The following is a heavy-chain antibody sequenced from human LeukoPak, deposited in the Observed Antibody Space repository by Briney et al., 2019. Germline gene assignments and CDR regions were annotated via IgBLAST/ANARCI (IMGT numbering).Heavy chain of an antibody. Sequence: ASVKVSCKASGYTFTSYDINWVRQATGQGLEWMGWMNPNSGNTGYAQKFQGRVTMTRNTPISTAYMELSSLRSEDTAVYYCARVRELYDFWSGYYYYGMDVWGQGTTVTVSS. CDR3: ARVRELYDFWSGYYYYGMDV. V-gene: IGHV1-8*01. J-gene: IGHJ6*02. D-gene: IGHD3-3*01. CDR1: GYTFTSYD. CDR2: MNPNSGNT.